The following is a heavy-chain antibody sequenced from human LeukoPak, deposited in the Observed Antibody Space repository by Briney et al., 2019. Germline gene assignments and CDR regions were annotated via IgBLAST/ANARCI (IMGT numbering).Heavy chain of an antibody. CDR2: FYSGINT. V-gene: IGHV3-66*01. CDR1: GFTFSTHG. J-gene: IGHJ6*02. Sequence: GGSLRLSCAASGFTFSTHGMHWVRQAPGKGLEWVSFFYSGINTYYADSVKGRFTISRDDSKNTLYLKMNNLRAEDTAVYYCARDGGSGTYYLNSYYYGLDVWGQGTTVTVSS. D-gene: IGHD3-10*01. CDR3: ARDGGSGTYYLNSYYYGLDV.